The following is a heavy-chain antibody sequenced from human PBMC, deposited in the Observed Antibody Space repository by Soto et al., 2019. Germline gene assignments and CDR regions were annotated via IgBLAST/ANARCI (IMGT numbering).Heavy chain of an antibody. Sequence: GESLKIFCKGSGYSFTSYWIDWVRQMPGKGLEWMGIIYPGDSDTRYSPSFQGQVTISADKSISTGYLQWSSLKASDTTMYYCARTYCSGGSCYPSYYYYGIDVWGQGTTVTVSS. CDR2: IYPGDSDT. D-gene: IGHD2-15*01. V-gene: IGHV5-51*01. CDR3: ARTYCSGGSCYPSYYYYGIDV. CDR1: GYSFTSYW. J-gene: IGHJ6*02.